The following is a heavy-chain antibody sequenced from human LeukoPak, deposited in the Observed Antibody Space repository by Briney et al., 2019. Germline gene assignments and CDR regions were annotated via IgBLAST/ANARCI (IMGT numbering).Heavy chain of an antibody. CDR2: ISNSGST. CDR3: GRDALVGYFSYYYMDV. V-gene: IGHV4-59*11. CDR1: GGSISSHY. J-gene: IGHJ6*03. D-gene: IGHD2-15*01. Sequence: SETLSLTCTVSGGSISSHYWTWIRQSPVKELEWIGDISNSGSTSYNPSLKSRVTISIDTSKNQFSLKLSSVTAADTAVYYCGRDALVGYFSYYYMDVWGEGTTVTVSS.